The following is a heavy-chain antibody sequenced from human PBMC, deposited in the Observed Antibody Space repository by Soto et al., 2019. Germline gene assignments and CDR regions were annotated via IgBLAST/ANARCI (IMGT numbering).Heavy chain of an antibody. CDR1: GFTFSSYS. D-gene: IGHD5-12*01. CDR2: ISSSSSTI. J-gene: IGHJ4*02. CDR3: ARDPPVVATRKLGIDY. Sequence: GGSLRLSCAASGFTFSSYSMNWVRQAPGKGLEWVSYISSSSSTIYYADSVKGRFTISRDNAKNSLYLQMNSLRAEDTAVYYCARDPPVVATRKLGIDYWGQGTLVTVSS. V-gene: IGHV3-48*01.